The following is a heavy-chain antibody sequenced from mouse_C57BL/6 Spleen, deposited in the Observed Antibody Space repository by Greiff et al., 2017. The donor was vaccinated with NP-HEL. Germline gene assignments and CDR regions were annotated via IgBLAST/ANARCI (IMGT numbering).Heavy chain of an antibody. Sequence: EVQLVESGGGLVKPGGSLKLSCAASGFTFSSYAMSWVRQTPEKRLEWVATISDGGSYTYYPDNVKGRFTISRDNAKNNLYLQMSHLKSEDTAMYYCARDIGGARAYWGQGTLVTVSA. V-gene: IGHV5-4*01. D-gene: IGHD3-1*01. CDR3: ARDIGGARAY. CDR2: ISDGGSYT. CDR1: GFTFSSYA. J-gene: IGHJ3*01.